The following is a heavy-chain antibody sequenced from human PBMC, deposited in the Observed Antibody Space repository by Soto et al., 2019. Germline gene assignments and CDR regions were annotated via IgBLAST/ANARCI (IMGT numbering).Heavy chain of an antibody. V-gene: IGHV1-2*02. D-gene: IGHD6-19*01. CDR1: GYTFSDYY. Sequence: VASVKVSCKASGYTFSDYYMHWVRQAPGQGLEWMGWINANSGGTTYAQKFQGRVTMTRDTSTSTAYMELSRLSSDDTAIYYCARLQIEVAGSNWGQGTLVTVSS. J-gene: IGHJ4*02. CDR2: INANSGGT. CDR3: ARLQIEVAGSN.